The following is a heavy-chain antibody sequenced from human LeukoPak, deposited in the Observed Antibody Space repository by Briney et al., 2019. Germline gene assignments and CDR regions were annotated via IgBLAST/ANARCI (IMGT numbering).Heavy chain of an antibody. CDR1: GFTFSNAW. CDR3: ITGRAARRSLDI. Sequence: GGSLRLSCAASGFTFSNAWMSWVRQAPGKGLEWVGRIKTNSDGGTTDYAAPVKGRFTISRDDSENTLDLQMNSLKTEDTAVYYCITGRAARRSLDIWGQGTMVTVSS. V-gene: IGHV3-15*01. D-gene: IGHD6-13*01. J-gene: IGHJ3*02. CDR2: IKTNSDGGTT.